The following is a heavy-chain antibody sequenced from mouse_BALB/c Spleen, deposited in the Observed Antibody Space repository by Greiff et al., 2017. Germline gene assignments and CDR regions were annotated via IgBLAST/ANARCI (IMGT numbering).Heavy chain of an antibody. D-gene: IGHD1-2*01. J-gene: IGHJ4*01. CDR1: GYSFTGYF. CDR2: INPYNGDT. Sequence: EVKVVESGPELVKPGASVKISCKASGYSFTGYFMNWVMQSHGKSLEWIGRINPYNGDTFYNQKFKGKATLTVDKSSSTAHMELRSLASEDSAVYYCARSLLRDGAMDYWGQGTSVTVSS. CDR3: ARSLLRDGAMDY. V-gene: IGHV1-20*02.